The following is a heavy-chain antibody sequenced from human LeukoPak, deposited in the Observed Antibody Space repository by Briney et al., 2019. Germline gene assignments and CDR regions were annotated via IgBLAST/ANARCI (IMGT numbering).Heavy chain of an antibody. CDR2: INHSRST. V-gene: IGHV4-34*01. CDR1: GGSFSGYY. CDR3: SRGEEFQFSIVVVPAARPRVFDY. Sequence: SETLSLTCAVYGGSFSGYYWSSIRQPPGKGLEWIGEINHSRSTNYNPSLKSRVTISVDTSKNQFSLKLSSVTAADTAVYYCSRGEEFQFSIVVVPAARPRVFDYWGQGTLVTVSS. J-gene: IGHJ4*02. D-gene: IGHD2-2*01.